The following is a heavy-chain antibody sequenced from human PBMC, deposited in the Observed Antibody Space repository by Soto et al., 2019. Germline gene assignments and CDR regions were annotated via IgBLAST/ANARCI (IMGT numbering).Heavy chain of an antibody. J-gene: IGHJ4*02. D-gene: IGHD5-12*01. CDR1: GFTFSNYA. CDR2: ISGSGGSR. V-gene: IGHV3-23*01. Sequence: EVQLLESGGGLVQPGGSLRLSCAASGFTFSNYAVTWVRRAPGKGLEWVSDISGSGGSRYYADSVKGRFTISRDNSKNTLYLQMNRLRAEDTAVYYCARSIYVDIVATTTFDYWGQGTLVTVSS. CDR3: ARSIYVDIVATTTFDY.